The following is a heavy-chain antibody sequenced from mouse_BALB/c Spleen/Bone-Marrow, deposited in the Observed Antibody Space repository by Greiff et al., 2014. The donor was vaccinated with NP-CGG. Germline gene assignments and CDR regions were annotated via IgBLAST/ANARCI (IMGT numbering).Heavy chain of an antibody. V-gene: IGHV5-4*02. CDR3: ARSGERYGAMDY. D-gene: IGHD2-10*02. J-gene: IGHJ4*01. CDR1: GFTFSDYY. CDR2: ISDGGGYT. Sequence: EVKVEESRGGLVKPGGSLKLSCAASGFTFSDYYMYWVRQTPKKRLEWVATISDGGGYTYYPDSVWGRFTISRDNAKNNLYLQMSSLKSEDTAMYYCARSGERYGAMDYWGQGTSVTVFS.